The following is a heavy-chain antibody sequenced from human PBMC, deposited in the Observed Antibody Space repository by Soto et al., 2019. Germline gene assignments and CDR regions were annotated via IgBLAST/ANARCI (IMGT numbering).Heavy chain of an antibody. CDR3: ITYFDFGSGQDHH. Sequence: EVRLVESGGGLVKPGGSLRLSCAASGVSFTDNWMHWVRQAPGKGLEWVGRIKSRADGETTDYDAPVKGRFTIARDDSRDTFYLEMNSLKSEDTAMYYCITYFDFGSGQDHHWGQGILVTVSS. V-gene: IGHV3-15*07. J-gene: IGHJ5*02. CDR2: IKSRADGETT. CDR1: GVSFTDNW. D-gene: IGHD3-3*01.